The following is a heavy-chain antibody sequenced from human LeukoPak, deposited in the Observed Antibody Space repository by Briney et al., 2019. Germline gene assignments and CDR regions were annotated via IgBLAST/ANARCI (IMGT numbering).Heavy chain of an antibody. CDR2: IYYSGST. CDR3: ARRGLGDTYYFDY. J-gene: IGHJ4*02. D-gene: IGHD2-21*02. V-gene: IGHV4-39*01. Sequence: SETLSLTCTVSGGSISSSSYYWGWIRQPPGKGLGWIGSIYYSGSTYYNPSLKSRVTISVDTSKNQFSLKLSSVTAADTAVYYCARRGLGDTYYFDYWGQGTLVTVSS. CDR1: GGSISSSSYY.